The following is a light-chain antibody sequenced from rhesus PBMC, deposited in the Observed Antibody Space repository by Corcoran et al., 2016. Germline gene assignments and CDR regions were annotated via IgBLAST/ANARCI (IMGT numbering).Light chain of an antibody. CDR3: LQHNSYPLT. J-gene: IGKJ4*01. V-gene: IGKV1-28*01. CDR2: AAS. CDR1: QGISSY. Sequence: DIQMTQSPSSLSASGGDTVTITCRASQGISSYLNWFQQKPGQAPKLLIYAASSLEYGVPSRFSGNGSGTEFTPTISSLQPEDFAAYYCLQHNSYPLTFGVGTKVEIK.